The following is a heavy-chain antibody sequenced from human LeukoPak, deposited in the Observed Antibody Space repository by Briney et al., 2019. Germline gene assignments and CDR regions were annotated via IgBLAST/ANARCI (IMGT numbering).Heavy chain of an antibody. CDR3: ARDRDSSSWYGSGFDP. CDR1: GGPISSYY. D-gene: IGHD6-13*01. Sequence: PSETLSLTCTVSGGPISSYYWSWIRQPPGKGLEWVWYIYYSGSTNYNPSLKSRVTISVDTSKNQFSLKLSSVTAADTAVYYCARDRDSSSWYGSGFDPWGQGTLVTVSS. J-gene: IGHJ5*02. CDR2: IYYSGST. V-gene: IGHV4-59*01.